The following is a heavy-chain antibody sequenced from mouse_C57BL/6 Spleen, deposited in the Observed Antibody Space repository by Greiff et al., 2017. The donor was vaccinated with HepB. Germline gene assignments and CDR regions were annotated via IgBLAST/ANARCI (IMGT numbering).Heavy chain of an antibody. D-gene: IGHD3-2*02. CDR1: GYTFTGYW. Sequence: QVQLQQSGAELVKPGASVKMSCKASGYTFTGYWMTWVKQRPGQGLEWIGVIYPDSGSTNYNEKFKSKATLTVDTSSSTAYMQLSSLTSEDSAVYYCARDSSSVYALDYWGQGTTLTVSS. CDR3: ARDSSSVYALDY. J-gene: IGHJ2*01. V-gene: IGHV1-55*01. CDR2: IYPDSGST.